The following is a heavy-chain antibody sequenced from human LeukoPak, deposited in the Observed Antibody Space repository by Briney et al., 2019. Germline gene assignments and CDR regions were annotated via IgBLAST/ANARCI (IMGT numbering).Heavy chain of an antibody. CDR1: GFTLSSYS. Sequence: GGSLRLSCAASGFTLSSYSMNWVRQAPGKGLQWVSSISSSSYIYYADSVKGRFTISRDNAKNSLYLQMNSLRAEDTAVYYCAYSGGMYYWGQGTLVTVSS. V-gene: IGHV3-21*01. CDR2: ISSSSYI. CDR3: AYSGGMYY. J-gene: IGHJ4*02. D-gene: IGHD2-15*01.